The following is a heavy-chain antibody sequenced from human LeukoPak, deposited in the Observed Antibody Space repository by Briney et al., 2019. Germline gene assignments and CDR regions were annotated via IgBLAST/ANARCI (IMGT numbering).Heavy chain of an antibody. CDR1: GFTFLSYW. V-gene: IGHV3-7*01. J-gene: IGHJ4*02. CDR2: VKQDGSEK. D-gene: IGHD5-12*01. Sequence: GGSLRLSCAASGFTFLSYWMSWVRQAPGKGLEWVANVKQDGSEKYYVDSVKGRFTISRDNAKNSLYLQMNSLRAEDTAVYYCARVEASGYDYGAFDYWGQGTLVTVSS. CDR3: ARVEASGYDYGAFDY.